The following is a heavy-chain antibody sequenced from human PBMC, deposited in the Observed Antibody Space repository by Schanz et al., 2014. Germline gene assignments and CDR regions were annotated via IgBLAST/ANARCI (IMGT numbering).Heavy chain of an antibody. Sequence: EVQLVESGGGLVKPGGSLRLSCAASGFTFTSYTMNWVRQAPGKGLEWVSAISGSGDNTFYADSVRGRFTISRDNSRNTLYLQMNSLRAEDPAVYYCARDKGGYYPFDYWGQGPLVTVSS. CDR3: ARDKGGYYPFDY. V-gene: IGHV3-23*04. J-gene: IGHJ4*02. CDR2: ISGSGDNT. CDR1: GFTFTSYT. D-gene: IGHD3-3*01.